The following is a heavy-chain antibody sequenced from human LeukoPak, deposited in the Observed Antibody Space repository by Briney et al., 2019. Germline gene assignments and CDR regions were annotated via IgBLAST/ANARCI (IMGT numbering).Heavy chain of an antibody. CDR2: INAGNGNT. J-gene: IGHJ4*02. CDR3: ARETTTVTVFDY. Sequence: ASVKVSCKASGYTFTSYAMHWVRQAPGQRLEWMGWINAGNGNTKYSQEFQGRVTITRDTSASTAYMELSRLRSDDTAVYYCARETTTVTVFDYWGQGTLVTVSS. V-gene: IGHV1-3*01. D-gene: IGHD4-17*01. CDR1: GYTFTSYA.